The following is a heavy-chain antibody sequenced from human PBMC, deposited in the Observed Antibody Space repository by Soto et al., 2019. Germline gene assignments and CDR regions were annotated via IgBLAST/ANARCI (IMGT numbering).Heavy chain of an antibody. V-gene: IGHV4-31*03. CDR1: GGSISSGGYY. CDR2: IYYSGST. Sequence: SETLSLTCTVSGGSISSGGYYWSWIRQHPGKGLEWIGYIYYSGSTYYNPSLKSRVTISVDTSKNQFSLKLSSVTAADTAVYYCARDSTLADASFRENWFDPWGQGTLVTVSS. D-gene: IGHD1-1*01. CDR3: ARDSTLADASFRENWFDP. J-gene: IGHJ5*02.